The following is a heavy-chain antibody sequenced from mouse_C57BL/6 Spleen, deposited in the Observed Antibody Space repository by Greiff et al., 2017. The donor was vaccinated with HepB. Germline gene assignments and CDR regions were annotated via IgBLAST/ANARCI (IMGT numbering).Heavy chain of an antibody. D-gene: IGHD3-2*02. CDR3: ASGGTAQAYYFDY. CDR2: INPSSGYT. CDR1: GYTFTSYT. Sequence: QVQLQQSGAELARPGASVKMSCKASGYTFTSYTMHWVKQRPGQGLEWIGYINPSSGYTKYNQKFKNKATLTADKSSSTAYIQLSSLTSEDSAVYSGASGGTAQAYYFDYWGQGTTLTVSS. V-gene: IGHV1-4*01. J-gene: IGHJ2*01.